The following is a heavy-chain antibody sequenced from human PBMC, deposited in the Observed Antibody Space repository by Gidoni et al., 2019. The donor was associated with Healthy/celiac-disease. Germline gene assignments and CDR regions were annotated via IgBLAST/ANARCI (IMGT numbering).Heavy chain of an antibody. CDR3: ARRPTIAARHGYFDY. D-gene: IGHD6-6*01. J-gene: IGHJ4*02. CDR2: INHSGST. CDR1: GGCFSGYY. V-gene: IGHV4-34*01. Sequence: QVQLQQWGAGLLKPSETLSLTCAVYGGCFSGYYWSWIRQPPGKGLEWIGEINHSGSTNYNPSLKSRVTISVDTSKNQFSLKLSSVTAADTAVYYCARRPTIAARHGYFDYWGQGTLVTVSS.